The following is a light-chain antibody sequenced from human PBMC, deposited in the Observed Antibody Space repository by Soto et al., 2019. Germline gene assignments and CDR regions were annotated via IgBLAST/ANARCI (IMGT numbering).Light chain of an antibody. CDR1: SSDVGGYNY. J-gene: IGLJ1*01. Sequence: QSALTQPPSASGSPGQSVTISCTGTSSDVGGYNYVSWYQQHPGKAPKLMIYEVSKRPSGVPDRFSGSKSGNTASLTVSGLQAEDEADYYCSSYAGSYRVFGTATKVTVL. CDR2: EVS. V-gene: IGLV2-8*01. CDR3: SSYAGSYRV.